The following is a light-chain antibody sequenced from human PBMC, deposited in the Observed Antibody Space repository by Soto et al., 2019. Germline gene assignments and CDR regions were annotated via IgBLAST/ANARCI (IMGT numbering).Light chain of an antibody. J-gene: IGLJ1*01. CDR2: EVS. V-gene: IGLV2-8*01. CDR1: SSDVGGYHY. CDR3: SSYGGRDIFSV. Sequence: QSALTQPPSASGSPGQSVTISCAGTSSDVGGYHYVSWYQQHPGKPPKLVIYEVSKRPSGVPDRFSGSKSGNTASLTVAGLQAEDEAHYYCSSYGGRDIFSVFGTGTKLTVL.